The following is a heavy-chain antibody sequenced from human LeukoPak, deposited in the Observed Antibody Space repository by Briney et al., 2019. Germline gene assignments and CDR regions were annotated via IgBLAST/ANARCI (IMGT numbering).Heavy chain of an antibody. V-gene: IGHV3-74*01. CDR3: AKDPYSGSFEYFQH. CDR1: GFTFGSFW. J-gene: IGHJ1*01. CDR2: INSDGSSI. Sequence: GGSLRLSCEASGFTFGSFWMHWVRRAPGKGRDWVSRINSDGSSISYGDSVKGRFAISRDNAKNTLYLQMDSLRAEDTAVYYCAKDPYSGSFEYFQHWGQGTLVTVSS. D-gene: IGHD1-26*01.